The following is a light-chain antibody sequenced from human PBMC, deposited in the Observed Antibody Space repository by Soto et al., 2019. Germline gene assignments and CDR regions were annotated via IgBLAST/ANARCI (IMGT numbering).Light chain of an antibody. J-gene: IGKJ2*01. CDR1: QSISSY. CDR2: AAS. Sequence: DIQMTQSPSSLSASVGDRVTITCRASQSISSYLNWYQQKPGKAPTLLIYAASSLQSGVPSTFSGSRSGTDLTLTISSLPPEDFATYYCQQSYSTPPAFGQGTKLEIK. V-gene: IGKV1-39*01. CDR3: QQSYSTPPA.